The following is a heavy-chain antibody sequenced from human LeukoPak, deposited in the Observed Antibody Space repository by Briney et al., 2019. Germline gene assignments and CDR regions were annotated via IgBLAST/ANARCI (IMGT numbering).Heavy chain of an antibody. D-gene: IGHD3-10*01. J-gene: IGHJ4*02. CDR1: TDSISPFF. V-gene: IGHV4-59*01. Sequence: SETLSLTCTVSTDSISPFFWNWIRQSPGKGLEWIGYVSYSGTSSYNPSLKSRVTISIDTSKNQFSLNLNSVTAADTALYYCARGRRFHASGTYSSAAPDYWGQGILVTVFS. CDR3: ARGRRFHASGTYSSAAPDY. CDR2: VSYSGTS.